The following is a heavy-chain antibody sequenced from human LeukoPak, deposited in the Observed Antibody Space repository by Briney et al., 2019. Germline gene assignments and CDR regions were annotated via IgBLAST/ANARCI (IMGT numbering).Heavy chain of an antibody. CDR3: ARDPWRYVDIVVVPAAIYGEALDY. J-gene: IGHJ4*02. V-gene: IGHV1-2*02. D-gene: IGHD2-2*02. CDR2: INPNSGGT. Sequence: ASVKVSCKASGYTFTGYYMHWVRQAPGQGLEWMGWINPNSGGTNYAQKFQGRVTMTRDTSISTAYMELSRLRSDDTAVYYCARDPWRYVDIVVVPAAIYGEALDYWGQGTLVTVSS. CDR1: GYTFTGYY.